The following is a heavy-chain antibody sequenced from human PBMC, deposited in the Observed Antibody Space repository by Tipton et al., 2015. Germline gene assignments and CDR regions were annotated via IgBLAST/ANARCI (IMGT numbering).Heavy chain of an antibody. CDR2: VSTSGST. Sequence: TLSLTCTVSGGSISGYYWSWIRRPPGKGLEWIGGVSTSGSTNYNSSLKSRVTTSVDTSKNQFTLRLSSVTAADTAVYYCARDPRDGYGHFDSWGQGILVTVSS. V-gene: IGHV4-4*07. J-gene: IGHJ4*01. CDR1: GGSISGYY. CDR3: ARDPRDGYGHFDS. D-gene: IGHD5-18*01.